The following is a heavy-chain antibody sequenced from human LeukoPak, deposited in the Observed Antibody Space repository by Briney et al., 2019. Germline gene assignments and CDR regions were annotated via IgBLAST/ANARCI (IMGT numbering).Heavy chain of an antibody. J-gene: IGHJ4*02. V-gene: IGHV1-8*01. Sequence: ASVKVSCKASGYSFSSYDINWVRQATGQGLEWMGWMNPNSGNTGYAQEFQGRVSMTRNTSINTAYMELSNLRSEDTALYFCTRAGERPIRYFDCWGQGTLVTVSS. CDR1: GYSFSSYD. CDR2: MNPNSGNT. D-gene: IGHD3-9*01. CDR3: TRAGERPIRYFDC.